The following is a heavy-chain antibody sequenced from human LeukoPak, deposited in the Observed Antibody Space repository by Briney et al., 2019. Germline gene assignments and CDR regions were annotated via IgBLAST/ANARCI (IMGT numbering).Heavy chain of an antibody. D-gene: IGHD1-26*01. Sequence: KPSETLSLTCTVSGGSIRSNYWSWIRQTPGKGLEWIAYINYSGNTNNNPSLKSRVTISIDTSKSQFSLKLSSVTAADTAIYYCARHGQDTGNFYAHFDYWGQGTPVTVSS. CDR2: INYSGNT. CDR1: GGSIRSNY. V-gene: IGHV4-59*08. J-gene: IGHJ4*02. CDR3: ARHGQDTGNFYAHFDY.